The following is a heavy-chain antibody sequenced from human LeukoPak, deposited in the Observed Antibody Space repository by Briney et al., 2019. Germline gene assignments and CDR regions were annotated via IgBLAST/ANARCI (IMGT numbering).Heavy chain of an antibody. CDR1: GFTFSNYA. V-gene: IGHV3-23*01. D-gene: IGHD2-2*01. J-gene: IGHJ4*02. CDR3: AFQGGLIPAAMPARSPLYVTG. Sequence: GGSLRLSCAASGFTFSNYAMSWVRQAPGKGLEWVSAIGHRGINTYTYYIDSVKGRFTISRDNSKNTLYLQMSSLRADDTAVYYCAFQGGLIPAAMPARSPLYVTGWGQGTLVTVSS. CDR2: IGHRGINTYT.